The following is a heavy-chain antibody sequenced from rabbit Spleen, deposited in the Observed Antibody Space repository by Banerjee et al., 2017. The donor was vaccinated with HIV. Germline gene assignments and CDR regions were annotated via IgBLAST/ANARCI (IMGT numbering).Heavy chain of an antibody. CDR3: ARNIDVSGDYDL. D-gene: IGHD1-1*01. Sequence: QSLEESGGDLVKPGASLTLTCTASGVSFSISSYMCWVRQAPGKGLEWIACINIVTGKSVYASWAKGRFTISKTSSTTVTLQMTSLTAADTATYFCARNIDVSGDYDLWGQGTLVTVS. CDR1: GVSFSISSY. V-gene: IGHV1S40*01. CDR2: INIVTGKS. J-gene: IGHJ3*01.